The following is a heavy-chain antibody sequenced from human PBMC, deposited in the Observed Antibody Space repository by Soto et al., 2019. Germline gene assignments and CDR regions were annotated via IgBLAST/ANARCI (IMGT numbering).Heavy chain of an antibody. Sequence: SETLSLTCSVSGASISGSSYYWGWLRQPPGKGLEWIGSVDYGGITYYNPSLKTRLSISVESSRTHFSLRLTSVRAEDTAVYYCARLGPYASGTYSFRHNRFDPWGQGTQVTVSS. CDR3: ARLGPYASGTYSFRHNRFDP. V-gene: IGHV4-39*07. CDR1: GASISGSSYY. D-gene: IGHD3-10*01. J-gene: IGHJ5*02. CDR2: VDYGGIT.